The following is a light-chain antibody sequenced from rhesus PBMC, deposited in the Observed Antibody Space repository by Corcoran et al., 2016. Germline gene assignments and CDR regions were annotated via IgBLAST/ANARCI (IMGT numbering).Light chain of an antibody. CDR3: QQGYNTPRT. CDR1: QGVSSW. J-gene: IGKJ4*01. CDR2: AAS. V-gene: IGKV1-18*01. Sequence: DIQMTQSPSSLSASVGDKVTITCRASQGVSSWLAWYQQQLGQAPKLLIYAASSLESGVPSRFSGSGSGTDYTLTISSLQPEDFATYYCQQGYNTPRTFGGWTKVEIK.